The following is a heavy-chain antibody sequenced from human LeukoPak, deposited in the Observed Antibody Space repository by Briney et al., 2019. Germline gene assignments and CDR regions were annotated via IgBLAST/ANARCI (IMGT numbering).Heavy chain of an antibody. J-gene: IGHJ4*02. Sequence: GGSLRLSCAASGFTFSSYEMNWVRQAPGKGLEWVANIKQDGSEKYYVDSVKGRFTTSRDNAKNSLYLQMNSLRAEDTAVYYCARDGPGGYSGYRWGQGTLVTVSS. D-gene: IGHD5-12*01. V-gene: IGHV3-7*03. CDR2: IKQDGSEK. CDR1: GFTFSSYE. CDR3: ARDGPGGYSGYR.